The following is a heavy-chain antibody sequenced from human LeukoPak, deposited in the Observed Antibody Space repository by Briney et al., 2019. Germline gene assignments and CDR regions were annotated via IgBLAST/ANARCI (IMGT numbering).Heavy chain of an antibody. J-gene: IGHJ4*02. CDR3: ASGPPVDIVATILDY. V-gene: IGHV4-38-2*01. Sequence: SETLSLTCAVSGYSISSGYYWGWIRQPPGKGLEWIGSIYHSGSTYYNPSLKSRVTISVDTSKNQFSLKLSSVTAADTAVYYCASGPPVDIVATILDYWGQGTLVTVSS. CDR1: GYSISSGYY. CDR2: IYHSGST. D-gene: IGHD5-12*01.